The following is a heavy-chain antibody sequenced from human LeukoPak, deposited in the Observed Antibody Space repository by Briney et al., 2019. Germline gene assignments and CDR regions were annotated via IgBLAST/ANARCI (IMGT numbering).Heavy chain of an antibody. D-gene: IGHD3-22*01. J-gene: IGHJ5*02. CDR1: GGSISSYY. Sequence: SETLSLTGTGSGGSISSYYWGWIRQPPGKGLEWIGQIYYRGSTNYNPSLKTRVTISVDTYKNQFSLKLSSVAAADTAVYYCARERYYDSSGYYYNWFDPWGQGTLVTVSS. CDR3: ARERYYDSSGYYYNWFDP. CDR2: IYYRGST. V-gene: IGHV4-59*01.